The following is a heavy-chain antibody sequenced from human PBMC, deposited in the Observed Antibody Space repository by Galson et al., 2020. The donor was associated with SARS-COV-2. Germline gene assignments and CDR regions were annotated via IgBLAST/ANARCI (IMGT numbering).Heavy chain of an antibody. J-gene: IGHJ4*02. V-gene: IGHV3-15*07. CDR1: GFTFDNAW. CDR2: IKRKIDRGTT. CDR3: TTMGMYCSGGGCYSEIDY. D-gene: IGHD2-15*01. Sequence: GGSLRLSCEASGFTFDNAWINWVRQAPGKGLEWVGRIKRKIDRGTTDFAAPVKGRSTISRDDSENTLSLQMTSLKTVDTAVYYCTTMGMYCSGGGCYSEIDYWGQGTLVTVSS.